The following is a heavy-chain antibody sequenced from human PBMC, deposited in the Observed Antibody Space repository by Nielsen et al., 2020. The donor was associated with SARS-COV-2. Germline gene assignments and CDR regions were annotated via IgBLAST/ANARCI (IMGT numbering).Heavy chain of an antibody. D-gene: IGHD7-27*01. J-gene: IGHJ6*02. V-gene: IGHV3-15*01. CDR3: VRDNWGRMDV. CDR2: IKSKTDGGTT. Sequence: GESLKISCAASGFTFSDAWMSWVRQAPGKGLEWVGRIKSKTDGGTTDYAAPVKGRFTISRDDSKNTLYLHMNSLRAEDTGVYYCVRDNWGRMDVWGQRTTVTVSS. CDR1: GFTFSDAW.